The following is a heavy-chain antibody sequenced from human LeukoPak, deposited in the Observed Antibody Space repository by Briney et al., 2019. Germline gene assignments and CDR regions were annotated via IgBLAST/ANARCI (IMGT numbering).Heavy chain of an antibody. J-gene: IGHJ4*02. CDR1: GFIFDDYG. V-gene: IGHV3-20*04. D-gene: IGHD3-3*01. Sequence: PGGSLRLSCAASGFIFDDYGMSWVLQPPGKGLEGVSGFNWNGGSTGYADSVKGRSTISRDDAKNSLYLQMNSLRAEDTALYYCARLKTYYDFWSGYYMDYWGQGTLVPVSS. CDR2: FNWNGGST. CDR3: ARLKTYYDFWSGYYMDY.